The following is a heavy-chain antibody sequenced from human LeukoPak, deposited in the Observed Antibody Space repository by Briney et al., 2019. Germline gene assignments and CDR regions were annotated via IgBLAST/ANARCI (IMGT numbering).Heavy chain of an antibody. CDR2: IYTSGTT. J-gene: IGHJ6*04. Sequence: SETLSLTCAVSGGSISGYYWSWIRQPAGKGLEWIGRIYTSGTTSYNPSLKSRVTMSVDTSKKQFSLKLSSVTAADTAVYYCARNHNGDTAMVILDVWGKGTTVTVSS. CDR3: ARNHNGDTAMVILDV. D-gene: IGHD5-18*01. CDR1: GGSISGYY. V-gene: IGHV4-4*07.